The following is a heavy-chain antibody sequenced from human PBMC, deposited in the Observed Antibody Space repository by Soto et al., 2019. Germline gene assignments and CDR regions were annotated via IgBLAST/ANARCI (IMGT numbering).Heavy chain of an antibody. Sequence: GGSLRLSCAASGFTFSSYAMSWVRQAPGKGLEWVSAISGSGGSTYYADSVKGRFTISRDNSKNTLYLQMNSLRAEDTAVYYCARDHYDFWIGYYLEGYFGYWGQGTLVTVSS. J-gene: IGHJ4*02. CDR1: GFTFSSYA. V-gene: IGHV3-23*01. CDR3: ARDHYDFWIGYYLEGYFGY. D-gene: IGHD3-3*01. CDR2: ISGSGGST.